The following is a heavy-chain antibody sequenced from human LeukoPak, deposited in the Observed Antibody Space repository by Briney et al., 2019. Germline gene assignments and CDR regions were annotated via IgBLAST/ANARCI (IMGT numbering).Heavy chain of an antibody. CDR1: GFTFRSHD. CDR3: AKSLYPDAFDI. D-gene: IGHD2-8*01. Sequence: PGGSLRLSCAASGFTFRSHDMHWVRQAPGKGLEWVTFVRFDGSDKNYADSVKGRFTISRDNSKNTLSLQVISLRAEDTAVYYCAKSLYPDAFDIWGQGTMVTVS. J-gene: IGHJ3*02. V-gene: IGHV3-30*02. CDR2: VRFDGSDK.